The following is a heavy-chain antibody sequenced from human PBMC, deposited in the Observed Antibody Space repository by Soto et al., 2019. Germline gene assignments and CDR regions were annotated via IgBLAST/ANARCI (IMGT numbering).Heavy chain of an antibody. D-gene: IGHD6-19*01. V-gene: IGHV3-33*01. CDR1: GFTFSSYG. CDR2: IWYDGSNK. J-gene: IGHJ5*02. Sequence: GGSLRLSCAASGFTFSSYGMHWVRQAPGKGLEWVAVIWYDGSNKYYADSVKGRFTISRDNSKNTLYLQMNSLRAEDTAVYYCARESSSGHVNWFDPWGQGXLVTVHS. CDR3: ARESSSGHVNWFDP.